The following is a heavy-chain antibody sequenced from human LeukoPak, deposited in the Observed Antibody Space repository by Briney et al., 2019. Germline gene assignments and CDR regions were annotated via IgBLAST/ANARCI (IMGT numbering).Heavy chain of an antibody. CDR2: ISAYNGNT. D-gene: IGHD2-2*01. CDR1: GYTFTSYG. CDR3: AFGSVVPAEGRWFDP. Sequence: APVKVSCKASGYTFTSYGISWVRQAPGQGLEWMGWISAYNGNTNYAQKLQGRVTMTTDTSTSTAYMELRSLRSDDTAVYYCAFGSVVPAEGRWFDPWGQGTLVTASS. J-gene: IGHJ5*02. V-gene: IGHV1-18*01.